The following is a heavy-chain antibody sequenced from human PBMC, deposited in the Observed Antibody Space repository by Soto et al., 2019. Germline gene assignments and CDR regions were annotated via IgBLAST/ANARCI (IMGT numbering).Heavy chain of an antibody. CDR2: IRNKASGGTT. CDR1: GFIFDDYV. CDR3: TKWPGNAQSNFEH. J-gene: IGHJ4*02. Sequence: GGSLRLSCTASGFIFDDYVMTWVRQAPGKGLEFVGSIRNKASGGTTEYAASVKGRFTISRDDSKSIAYLQMNSLKTEDTAVYYCTKWPGNAQSNFEHWGQGTQVTVSS. D-gene: IGHD5-12*01. V-gene: IGHV3-49*04.